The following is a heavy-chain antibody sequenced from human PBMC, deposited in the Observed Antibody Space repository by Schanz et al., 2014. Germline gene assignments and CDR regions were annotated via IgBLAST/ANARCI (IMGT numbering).Heavy chain of an antibody. D-gene: IGHD2-21*01. CDR3: ARGRGCYDY. Sequence: QLQLVQSGAEVKKPGSSVKVSCKLSGGTFSSYTISWMRQAPGQGLEWMGQIIPVLNIATYAQRFQGRVSITADTSTNTAYMELSSLTSEDTAVHYCARGRGCYDYWGQGTLVTAAS. V-gene: IGHV1-69*02. J-gene: IGHJ4*02. CDR1: GGTFSSYT. CDR2: IIPVLNIA.